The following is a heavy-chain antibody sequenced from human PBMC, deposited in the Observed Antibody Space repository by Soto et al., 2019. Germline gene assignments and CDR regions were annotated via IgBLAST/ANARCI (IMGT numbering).Heavy chain of an antibody. D-gene: IGHD5-18*01. CDR3: ARVERVQRWASGWFDP. J-gene: IGHJ5*02. Sequence: PSETLSLTCTVSGGSISSGDYYWSWIRQPPGKGLEWIGYIYYSGSTYYNPSLKSRVTISVDTSKNQFSLKLSSVTAADTAVYYCARVERVQRWASGWFDPWGQGTLVTVSS. V-gene: IGHV4-30-4*02. CDR1: GGSISSGDYY. CDR2: IYYSGST.